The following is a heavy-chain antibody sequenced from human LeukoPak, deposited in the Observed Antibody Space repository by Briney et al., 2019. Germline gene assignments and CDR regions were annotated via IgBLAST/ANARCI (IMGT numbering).Heavy chain of an antibody. CDR1: SGSLGSYY. J-gene: IGHJ4*02. Sequence: SETLSLTCTVSSGSLGSYYWNWLRQPAGKGLEWTGHIYTSGSTNYNPSLKSRVTMSVDTSKNQFSLKLNSVTAADTAFYYCAREYSSSSGKALDYWGQGTLVTVSP. CDR3: AREYSSSSGKALDY. V-gene: IGHV4-4*07. D-gene: IGHD6-6*01. CDR2: IYTSGST.